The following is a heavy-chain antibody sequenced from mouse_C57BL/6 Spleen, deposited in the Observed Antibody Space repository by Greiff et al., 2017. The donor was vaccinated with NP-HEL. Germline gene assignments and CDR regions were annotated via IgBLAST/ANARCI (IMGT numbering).Heavy chain of an antibody. J-gene: IGHJ2*01. Sequence: EVKVVESGGGLVKPGGSLKLSCAASGFTFSDYGMHWVRQAPEKGLEWVAYISSGSSTIYYADTVKGRFTISRDNAKNTLFLQMTSLRSEDTAMYYCARRSGTSGYFDYWGQGTTLTVSS. D-gene: IGHD4-1*01. CDR1: GFTFSDYG. CDR3: ARRSGTSGYFDY. V-gene: IGHV5-17*01. CDR2: ISSGSSTI.